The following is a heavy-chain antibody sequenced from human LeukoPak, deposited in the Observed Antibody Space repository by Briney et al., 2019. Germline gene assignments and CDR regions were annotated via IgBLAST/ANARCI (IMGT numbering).Heavy chain of an antibody. D-gene: IGHD2-15*01. V-gene: IGHV3-64*01. CDR1: GFTFSSYA. CDR2: ISSNGGST. J-gene: IGHJ6*03. CDR3: ARGHGVVYYYMDV. Sequence: GGSLRLSCAASGFTFSSYAMHWVRQAPGKGLEYVSAISSNGGSTYYANSVKGRFTISRDNSKNTLHLQMGSLRAEDMAVYYCARGHGVVYYYMDVWGKGTTVTISS.